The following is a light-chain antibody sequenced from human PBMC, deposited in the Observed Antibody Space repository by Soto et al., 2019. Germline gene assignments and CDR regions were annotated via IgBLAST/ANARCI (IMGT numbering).Light chain of an antibody. J-gene: IGKJ1*01. CDR1: QSVSSSY. V-gene: IGKV3-20*01. Sequence: EIVMTQSPGTLSSSPGERATLSCRASQSVSSSYLAWYQQKPGQPPRLLIYGASSRATGIPDRFSGSGSGTDFTLTISRLEPEDFAVYYCQQYGTSPRTFGQGTKVDIK. CDR3: QQYGTSPRT. CDR2: GAS.